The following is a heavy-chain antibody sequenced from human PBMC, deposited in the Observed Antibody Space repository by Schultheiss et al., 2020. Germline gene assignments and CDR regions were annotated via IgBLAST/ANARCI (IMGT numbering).Heavy chain of an antibody. V-gene: IGHV1-2*06. D-gene: IGHD3-9*01. CDR2: IDPNSGVT. J-gene: IGHJ4*02. CDR1: GYTFTDNY. Sequence: ASVTVSGKTSGYTFTDNYMHWVRQAPGQGLEWMGRIDPNSGVTDYARKFQGRVTMTRDTSISTAYMELSRVRSDDTALYYCARTYDILTYDYWGQGTLVTVSS. CDR3: ARTYDILTYDY.